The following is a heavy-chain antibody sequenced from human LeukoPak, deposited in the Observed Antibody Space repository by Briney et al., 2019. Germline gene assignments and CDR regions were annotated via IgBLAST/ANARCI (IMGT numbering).Heavy chain of an antibody. CDR2: IDSSGTKT. Sequence: GSLRLSCAASGFTFSSYTMSWVRQAPGKGLAWVSGIDSSGTKTTYADSVKGRFTISRDNPRNTLYPQMNSLRAEDTAVYYCAKDETGFLNYFHYWGQGALVTVSS. J-gene: IGHJ4*02. D-gene: IGHD3-3*01. CDR3: AKDETGFLNYFHY. CDR1: GFTFSSYT. V-gene: IGHV3-23*01.